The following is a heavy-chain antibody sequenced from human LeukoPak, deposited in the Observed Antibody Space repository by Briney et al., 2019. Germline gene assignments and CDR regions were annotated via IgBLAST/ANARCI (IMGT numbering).Heavy chain of an antibody. J-gene: IGHJ5*02. V-gene: IGHV3-30*02. CDR2: VENDGRTK. D-gene: IGHD3-3*02. CDR3: VTDLHGINWYVH. CDR1: GFTFRNLG. Sequence: GGSLRLSCAASGFTFRNLGIHWVRQAPGKGLEWVAFVENDGRTKYYADSVKGRFTISRDNSKNTLFLQMNSLRADDTSMYYCVTDLHGINWYVHWGQGTLVTVSS.